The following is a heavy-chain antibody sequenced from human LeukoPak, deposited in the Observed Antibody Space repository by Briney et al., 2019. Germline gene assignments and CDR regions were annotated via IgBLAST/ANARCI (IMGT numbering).Heavy chain of an antibody. V-gene: IGHV4-59*01. Sequence: SETLSLTCTVSGGSISSYYWSWIRQPPGKGLEWIGYIYYSGSTNYNPSLKSRVTISVDTSKNQFSLKLSSVTAADTAVYYCARGSEEAVAGTRCNWFDPWGQGTLVTVSS. CDR2: IYYSGST. CDR3: ARGSEEAVAGTRCNWFDP. CDR1: GGSISSYY. D-gene: IGHD6-19*01. J-gene: IGHJ5*02.